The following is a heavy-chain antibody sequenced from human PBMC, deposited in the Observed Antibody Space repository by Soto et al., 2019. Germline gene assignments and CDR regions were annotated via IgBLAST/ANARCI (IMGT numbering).Heavy chain of an antibody. CDR2: INHSGST. V-gene: IGHV4-34*01. CDR3: ASSDEMATMYDAFDI. D-gene: IGHD5-12*01. Sequence: QVQLQQWGAGLLKPSETLSLTCAVYGGSFSGYYWSWIRQPPGKGLEWIGEINHSGSTNYNPSLKSRVTISVDTSKNQFSLKLSSVTAADTAVYYCASSDEMATMYDAFDIWGQGTMVTVSS. J-gene: IGHJ3*02. CDR1: GGSFSGYY.